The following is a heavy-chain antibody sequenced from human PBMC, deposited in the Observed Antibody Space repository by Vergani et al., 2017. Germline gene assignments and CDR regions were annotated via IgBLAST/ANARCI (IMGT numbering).Heavy chain of an antibody. CDR1: GGSFSGYY. Sequence: QVQLQQWGAGLLKPSETLSLTCAVYGGSFSGYYWSWIRQPPGKGLEWIGEINHSGSTNSNPSLKSRVTISVDTSRNQFSLKLSSVTAADTAVYYCARGRYCSSTSCYTTNDYYMDVWGKGTTVTVSS. V-gene: IGHV4-34*01. J-gene: IGHJ6*03. CDR2: INHSGST. CDR3: ARGRYCSSTSCYTTNDYYMDV. D-gene: IGHD2-2*02.